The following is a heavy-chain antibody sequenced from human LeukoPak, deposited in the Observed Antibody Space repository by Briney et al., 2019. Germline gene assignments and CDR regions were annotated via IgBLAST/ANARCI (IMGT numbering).Heavy chain of an antibody. CDR1: GYTFSNYW. V-gene: IGHV5-51*01. Sequence: GESLKISCKGSGYTFSNYWIGWVRQMPGKGLEWMGIIYPGDSDTRYSPSFQGQVIISADKSISTAYLQWSSLKASDTAMYYCASRPFETTVVPWDFYWGQGTQVTVSS. CDR3: ASRPFETTVVPWDFY. J-gene: IGHJ4*02. CDR2: IYPGDSDT. D-gene: IGHD4-23*01.